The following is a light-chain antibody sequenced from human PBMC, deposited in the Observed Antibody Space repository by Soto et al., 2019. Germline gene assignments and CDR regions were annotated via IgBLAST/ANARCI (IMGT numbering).Light chain of an antibody. CDR2: EIS. CDR1: SRDVGSYNY. Sequence: QSALTKPPTASGSPGQSVTISCTGTSRDVGSYNYVSWYQQYPGKAPKLMIYEISKRPSGVPDRFSGSKSGNTASLAVSGLQAEDEADYYCSSYACSNNLVFGGGTKLTVL. V-gene: IGLV2-8*01. CDR3: SSYACSNNLV. J-gene: IGLJ2*01.